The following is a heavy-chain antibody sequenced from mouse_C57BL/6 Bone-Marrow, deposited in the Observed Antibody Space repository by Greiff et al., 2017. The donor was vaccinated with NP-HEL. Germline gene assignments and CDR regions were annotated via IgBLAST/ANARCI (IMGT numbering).Heavy chain of an antibody. Sequence: EVQVVESGEGLVKPGGSLKLSCAASGFTFSSYAMSWVRQTPEKRLEWVAYISSGGDYIYYADTVKGRFTISRDNARNTLYLQMSSLKSEDTAMYYCTRDLPDGYYGYFDVWGTGTTVTVSS. V-gene: IGHV5-9-1*02. D-gene: IGHD2-3*01. CDR3: TRDLPDGYYGYFDV. CDR1: GFTFSSYA. J-gene: IGHJ1*03. CDR2: ISSGGDYI.